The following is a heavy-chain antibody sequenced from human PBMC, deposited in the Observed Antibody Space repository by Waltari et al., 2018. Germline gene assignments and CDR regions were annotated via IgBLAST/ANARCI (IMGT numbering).Heavy chain of an antibody. D-gene: IGHD3-3*01. V-gene: IGHV4-34*01. J-gene: IGHJ4*02. CDR2: INHSGST. CDR3: ARYFYDFWSGNTLFDY. CDR1: GGSFSGYY. Sequence: QVQLQQWGAGLLKPSETLSLTCAVYGGSFSGYYWSWIRQHPGKGLEWIGEINHSGSTNYNPSLKSRVTISVDTSKNQFSLKLSSVTAADTAVYYCARYFYDFWSGNTLFDYWGQGTLVTVSS.